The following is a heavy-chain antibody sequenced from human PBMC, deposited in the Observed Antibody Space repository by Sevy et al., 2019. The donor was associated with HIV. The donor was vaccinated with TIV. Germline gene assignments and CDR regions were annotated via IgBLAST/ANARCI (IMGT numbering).Heavy chain of an antibody. J-gene: IGHJ3*01. CDR1: GFTFRSYG. V-gene: IGHV3-30*02. CDR3: AKGLGMVQGALLSEDL. D-gene: IGHD3-10*01. CDR2: IRYDGTTK. Sequence: GGSLRLSCAASGFTFRSYGMHWVRQAPGKGLEWVAFIRYDGTTKYYADSVKGRFTISRDNSKNTLYLQMNSLRPEDTSVYYCAKGLGMVQGALLSEDLWGQRTMVTDSS.